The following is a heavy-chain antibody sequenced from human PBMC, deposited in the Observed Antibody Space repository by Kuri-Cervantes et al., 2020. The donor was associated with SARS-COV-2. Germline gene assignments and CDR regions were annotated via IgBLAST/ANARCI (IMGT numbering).Heavy chain of an antibody. V-gene: IGHV3-21*01. J-gene: IGHJ5*02. Sequence: GGSLRLSCAASGFTFSSYAMHRVRQAPGKGLEWVSSISSSSSYIYYADSVKGRFTISRDNAKNSLYLQMNSLRAEDTAVYYCARVYSGSYYNWFDPWGQGTLVTVSS. CDR1: GFTFSSYA. CDR3: ARVYSGSYYNWFDP. CDR2: ISSSSSYI. D-gene: IGHD1-26*01.